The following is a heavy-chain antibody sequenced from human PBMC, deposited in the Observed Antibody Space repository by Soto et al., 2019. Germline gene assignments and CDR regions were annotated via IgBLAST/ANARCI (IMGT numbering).Heavy chain of an antibody. CDR2: INHSGST. CDR1: GGSFSGYY. CDR3: ARDSVTPRGYFDY. Sequence: SETLSLTCAVYGGSFSGYYWSWIRQPPGKGLEWIGEINHSGSTNYNPSLKSRVTISVDTSKNQFSLKLSSVTAADTAVYYCARDSVTPRGYFDYWGQGTLLTVSS. V-gene: IGHV4-34*01. J-gene: IGHJ4*02. D-gene: IGHD4-4*01.